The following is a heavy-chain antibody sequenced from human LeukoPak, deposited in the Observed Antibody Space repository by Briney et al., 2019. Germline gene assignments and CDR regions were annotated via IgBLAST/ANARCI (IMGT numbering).Heavy chain of an antibody. Sequence: ASVKVSCTASGYTFTSYGISWVRQAPGQGLEWMGWISPYNDNTHYTQKFQGRVTMTTDTSTSTAYMELRSLRSDDTAVYYCARGWTFNYYDISGLHYFDYWGQGTLVTVSS. V-gene: IGHV1-18*01. CDR1: GYTFTSYG. CDR2: ISPYNDNT. J-gene: IGHJ4*02. D-gene: IGHD3-22*01. CDR3: ARGWTFNYYDISGLHYFDY.